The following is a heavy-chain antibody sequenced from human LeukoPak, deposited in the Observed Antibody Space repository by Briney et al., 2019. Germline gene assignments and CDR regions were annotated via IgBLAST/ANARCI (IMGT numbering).Heavy chain of an antibody. CDR3: AKIRVSSGWYYFDY. CDR1: GFTFRNYG. Sequence: GGSLRLSCVASGFTFRNYGMHWVRQAPGKGLEWVAVIWYDGSNKYYADSVKGRFTISRDNSKNTLYLQMNSLRAEDTAVYYCAKIRVSSGWYYFDYWGQGTLVTVSS. D-gene: IGHD6-19*01. J-gene: IGHJ4*02. V-gene: IGHV3-33*06. CDR2: IWYDGSNK.